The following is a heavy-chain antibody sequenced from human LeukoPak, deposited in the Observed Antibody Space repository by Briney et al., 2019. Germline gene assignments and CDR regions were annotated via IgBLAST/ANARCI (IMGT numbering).Heavy chain of an antibody. D-gene: IGHD6-19*01. J-gene: IGHJ4*02. CDR3: ARDLDSSGWYSDY. CDR2: INPNSCGT. V-gene: IGHV1-2*02. Sequence: ASVTVSCKASGYTFTGYYMHWVRQAPGQGLEWIGWINPNSCGTNYAQKFQGRVTMTRDTSISTAYMELSRLRSDDTAVYYCARDLDSSGWYSDYWGQGTLVTVSS. CDR1: GYTFTGYY.